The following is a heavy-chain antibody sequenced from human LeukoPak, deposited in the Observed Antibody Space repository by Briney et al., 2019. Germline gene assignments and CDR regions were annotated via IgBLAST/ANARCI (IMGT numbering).Heavy chain of an antibody. Sequence: ASVKVSCKASGYTFTGYYMHWVRQAPGQGLEWMGWINPNSGGTNYAQKFQGRVTMTRDTSISTAYMELSRLRSDDTAVYYCARSTTGFEHFDYWGQGTLVTVSS. V-gene: IGHV1-2*02. CDR1: GYTFTGYY. J-gene: IGHJ4*02. CDR3: ARSTTGFEHFDY. D-gene: IGHD1-1*01. CDR2: INPNSGGT.